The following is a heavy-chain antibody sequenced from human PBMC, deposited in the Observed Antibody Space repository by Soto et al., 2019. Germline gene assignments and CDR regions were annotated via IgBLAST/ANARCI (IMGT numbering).Heavy chain of an antibody. CDR3: ASNSYGYILYDY. J-gene: IGHJ4*02. CDR1: GGSISSGDYY. V-gene: IGHV4-30-4*01. CDR2: IYYNGST. Sequence: QVQLQESGPGLVKPSQTLSLTCTVSGGSISSGDYYWSWIRQPPRKGLEGIGYIYYNGSTYCNPSLKSRITISVDTSKNQFSLKLSSVTAADTAVYYWASNSYGYILYDYWGQGTLVTVSS. D-gene: IGHD5-18*01.